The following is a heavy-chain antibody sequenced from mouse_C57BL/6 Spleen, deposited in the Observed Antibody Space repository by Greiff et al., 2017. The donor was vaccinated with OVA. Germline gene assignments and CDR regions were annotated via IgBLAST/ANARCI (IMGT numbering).Heavy chain of an antibody. CDR2: ISPRSGNT. D-gene: IGHD2-4*01. J-gene: IGHJ2*01. CDR3: ARREYYDYYFYY. CDR1: GYTFTSYG. V-gene: IGHV1-81*01. Sequence: QVQLQQSGAELARPGASVKLSCKASGYTFTSYGLSWVQQSPGQGLEWIGTISPRSGNTYYNAKLQGKATLTADKSSRTAYMELRSLTSEDSAVYFCARREYYDYYFYYGGQGNTLTVSS.